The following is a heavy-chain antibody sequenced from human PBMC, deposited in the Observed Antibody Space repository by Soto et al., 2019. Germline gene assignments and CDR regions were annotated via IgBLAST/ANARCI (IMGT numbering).Heavy chain of an antibody. CDR1: GFTFYSFS. J-gene: IGHJ6*03. Sequence: EVQLVESGGGLVKPGESLRLSCAASGFTFYSFSMNWVRQAAGRGPEWVSSIDTTSNYIYYADSVRGRFTISRDNAKDSLYLQMYSLRAEDTAVYYCVRDIGQYFGSGYMDVWGRGTTVTVSS. CDR3: VRDIGQYFGSGYMDV. D-gene: IGHD3-9*01. V-gene: IGHV3-21*01. CDR2: IDTTSNYI.